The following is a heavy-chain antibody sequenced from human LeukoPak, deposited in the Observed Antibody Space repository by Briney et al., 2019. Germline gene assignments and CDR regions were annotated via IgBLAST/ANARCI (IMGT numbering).Heavy chain of an antibody. J-gene: IGHJ4*02. CDR2: ISYDGSNK. Sequence: GGSLRLSCAASGFTFSSYGMHWVRQAPGKGLEWVAVISYDGSNKYYADSVKGRFTISRDNAKNSLYLQMNSLRAEDTAVYYCARPGIVGAPGAFDYWGQGTLVTVSS. CDR1: GFTFSSYG. V-gene: IGHV3-30*03. D-gene: IGHD1-26*01. CDR3: ARPGIVGAPGAFDY.